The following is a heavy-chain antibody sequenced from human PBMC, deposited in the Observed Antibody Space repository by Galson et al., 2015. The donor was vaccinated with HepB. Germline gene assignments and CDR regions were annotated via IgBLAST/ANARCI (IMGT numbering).Heavy chain of an antibody. J-gene: IGHJ4*02. CDR3: ARDRFGYSYGNGVDY. V-gene: IGHV1-18*01. D-gene: IGHD5-18*01. Sequence: SVKVSCKASGYTFTSYGISWVRQAPGQGLEWMGWISAYNGNTNYAQKLQGRVTMTTDTPTSTAYMELRSLRSDDTAVYYCARDRFGYSYGNGVDYWGQGTLVTVSS. CDR1: GYTFTSYG. CDR2: ISAYNGNT.